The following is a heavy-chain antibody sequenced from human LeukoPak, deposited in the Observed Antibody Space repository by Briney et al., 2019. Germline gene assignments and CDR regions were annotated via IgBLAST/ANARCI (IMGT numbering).Heavy chain of an antibody. V-gene: IGHV1-2*02. CDR2: INPNSGGT. CDR1: GYTFTGYY. CDR3: ASTQDYGDYGGGY. J-gene: IGHJ4*02. Sequence: GASVKVSCKASGYTFTGYYMHWVRQAPGQGLEWMGWINPNSGGTNYAQKFQGRVTMTRDTSISTAYMELSRLRSDDRAVYYCASTQDYGDYGGGYWGQGTLVTVSS. D-gene: IGHD4-17*01.